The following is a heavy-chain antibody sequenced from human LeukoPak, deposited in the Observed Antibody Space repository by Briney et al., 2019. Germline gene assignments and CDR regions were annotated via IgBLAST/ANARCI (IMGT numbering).Heavy chain of an antibody. V-gene: IGHV3-23*01. D-gene: IGHD2-2*03. CDR1: GFTFSSYR. J-gene: IGHJ3*02. Sequence: GGSLRLSCAASGFTFSSYRMNWVRQAPGKGLEWVSAISGSGGSTYYADSVKGRFTISRDNSKNTLYLQMNSLRAEDTAVYYCAKGSGYCSSTSCYSYGAFDIWGQGTMVTVSS. CDR3: AKGSGYCSSTSCYSYGAFDI. CDR2: ISGSGGST.